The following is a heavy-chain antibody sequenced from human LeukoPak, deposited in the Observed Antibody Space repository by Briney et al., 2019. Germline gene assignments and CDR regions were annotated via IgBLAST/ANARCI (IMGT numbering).Heavy chain of an antibody. Sequence: GGSLRLSCAASGFTFSSYGMHWVRQAPGKGLEWVAVIWYDGSNKYYADSVKGRFTISRDNAKNSLYLQMNSLRAEDTAVYYCARGLRWVDYWGQGTLVTVSS. CDR2: IWYDGSNK. V-gene: IGHV3-33*03. D-gene: IGHD4-23*01. CDR3: ARGLRWVDY. J-gene: IGHJ4*02. CDR1: GFTFSSYG.